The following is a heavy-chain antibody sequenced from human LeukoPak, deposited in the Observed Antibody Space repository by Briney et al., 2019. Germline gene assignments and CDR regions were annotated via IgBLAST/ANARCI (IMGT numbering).Heavy chain of an antibody. D-gene: IGHD2-15*01. CDR1: GESFTGYY. CDR3: ARGGAVVVLAGPLFGFKTYYMDV. V-gene: IGHV4-34*01. CDR2: IDHSGST. Sequence: SETLSLTCAVYGESFTGYYWSWIRQPPGKGLEWIGEIDHSGSTNYNPSLKSRVTISVDRSKNQFSLKLNSVTAADTAVYYCARGGAVVVLAGPLFGFKTYYMDVWGKGTTVTVSS. J-gene: IGHJ6*03.